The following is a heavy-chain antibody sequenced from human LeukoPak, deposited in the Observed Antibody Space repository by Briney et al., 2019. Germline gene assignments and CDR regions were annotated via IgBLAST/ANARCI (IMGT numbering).Heavy chain of an antibody. CDR1: GYTFTSNG. V-gene: IGHV1-18*01. CDR3: ARVWLVDFWSGYYTDPYYFDY. Sequence: ASVKVSCNASGYTFTSNGISWVRQAPGQGLEWMGWISASNGNTNYAQKLQGRVTMTTDTSTSTAYMELRSLRSDDTAVYYCARVWLVDFWSGYYTDPYYFDYWGQGTLVTVSS. D-gene: IGHD3-3*01. CDR2: ISASNGNT. J-gene: IGHJ4*02.